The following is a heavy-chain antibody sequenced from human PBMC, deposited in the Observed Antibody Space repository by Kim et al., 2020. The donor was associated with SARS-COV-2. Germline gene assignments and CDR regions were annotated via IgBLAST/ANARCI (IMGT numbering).Heavy chain of an antibody. J-gene: IGHJ6*03. CDR3: ARDGIVVVPAAYQRHYYYMDV. D-gene: IGHD2-2*01. Sequence: SETLSLTCTVSGGSISSYYWSWIRQPAGKGLEWIGRIYTSGSTNYNPSLKSRVTMSVDTSKNQFSLKLSSVTAADTAVYYCARDGIVVVPAAYQRHYYYMDVWGKGTTVTVSS. CDR1: GGSISSYY. CDR2: IYTSGST. V-gene: IGHV4-4*07.